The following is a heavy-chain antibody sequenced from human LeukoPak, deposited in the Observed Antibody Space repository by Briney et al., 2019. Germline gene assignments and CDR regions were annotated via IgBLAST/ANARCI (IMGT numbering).Heavy chain of an antibody. Sequence: NPGGSLRLSCAASGFTFSNYAMSWVRQAPGKGLEWVSSISSSSSYIYYADSVKGRFTISRDNAKNSLYLQMNSLRAEDTAVYYCASYYDFWSGYYTYYFDYWGQGTLVTVSS. J-gene: IGHJ4*02. D-gene: IGHD3-3*01. V-gene: IGHV3-21*01. CDR1: GFTFSNYA. CDR3: ASYYDFWSGYYTYYFDY. CDR2: ISSSSSYI.